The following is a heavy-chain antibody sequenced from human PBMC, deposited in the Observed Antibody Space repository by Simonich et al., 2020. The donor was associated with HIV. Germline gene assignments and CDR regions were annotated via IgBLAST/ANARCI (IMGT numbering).Heavy chain of an antibody. CDR3: ARGFYQRLYYFDY. V-gene: IGHV4-34*01. CDR2: INHSESN. CDR1: GGSFSGYY. J-gene: IGHJ4*02. D-gene: IGHD2-2*01. Sequence: QVQLQQWGAGLLKPSETLSLTCAVYGGSFSGYYWSWIRQPPGKGLEWIGEINHSESNTYNPSLKSRVTISVDTSKNQFSLKLSAVTAADTAVYYCARGFYQRLYYFDYWGQGTMVTVSS.